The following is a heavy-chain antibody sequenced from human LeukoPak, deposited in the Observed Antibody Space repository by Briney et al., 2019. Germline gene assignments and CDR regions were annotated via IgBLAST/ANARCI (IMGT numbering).Heavy chain of an antibody. CDR1: GGSFSSGSYY. D-gene: IGHD1-26*01. CDR2: IYYSGST. Sequence: SETLSLTCTVSGGSFSSGSYYWRWIRQPPGKGLEWIGYIYYSGSTNYNPSLKSRVTISVDTSKNQFSLKLSSVTAADTAVYYCASNLSGSYYNWFDPWGQGTLVTVSS. J-gene: IGHJ5*02. V-gene: IGHV4-61*01. CDR3: ASNLSGSYYNWFDP.